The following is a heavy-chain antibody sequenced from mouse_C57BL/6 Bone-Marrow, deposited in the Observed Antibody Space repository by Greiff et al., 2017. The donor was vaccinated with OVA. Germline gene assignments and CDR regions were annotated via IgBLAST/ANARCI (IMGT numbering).Heavy chain of an antibody. D-gene: IGHD3-3*01. CDR3: ARWGDLGYFDY. Sequence: VQLQQSGPELVNPGASVKMSCKASGYTFTDYNMHWVKQSPGKSLEWIGYINPNNGGTSYNQKFKGKTTLTVNKSSSTAYMELRSLTSEDSAVYYCARWGDLGYFDYWGQGTTLTVSS. CDR2: INPNNGGT. J-gene: IGHJ2*01. CDR1: GYTFTDYN. V-gene: IGHV1-22*01.